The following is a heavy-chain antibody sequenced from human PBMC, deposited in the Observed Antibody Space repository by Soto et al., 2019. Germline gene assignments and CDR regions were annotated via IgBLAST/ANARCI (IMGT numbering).Heavy chain of an antibody. CDR1: GFSLSTSGMR. CDR3: ERGRGTDAFDI. CDR2: IDWDDDK. D-gene: IGHD3-10*01. V-gene: IGHV2-70*04. J-gene: IGHJ3*02. Sequence: SGPTLVNPTQTLTLTCAFSGFSLSTSGMRVSWIRQPPGKALEWLARIDWDDDKFYSTSLKPRLTIFKETSKNQVVLTMTNMDHVDTDTYYCERGRGTDAFDIWGQGKKVTVSS.